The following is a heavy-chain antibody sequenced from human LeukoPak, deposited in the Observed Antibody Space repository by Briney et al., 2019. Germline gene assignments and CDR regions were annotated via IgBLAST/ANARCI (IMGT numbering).Heavy chain of an antibody. D-gene: IGHD3-22*01. Sequence: PSETLSLTCTLPGDSISSNTYYSGWIRQPPGKGLEWLGEINHSGSTNYNRSLKSRVSISVDTSKNQFSLKLSSVSAADTAVYYCARERRYYFDSSGYYYVSPSFDYWGQGTLVTVSS. CDR2: INHSGST. CDR1: GDSISSNTYY. V-gene: IGHV4-39*07. CDR3: ARERRYYFDSSGYYYVSPSFDY. J-gene: IGHJ4*02.